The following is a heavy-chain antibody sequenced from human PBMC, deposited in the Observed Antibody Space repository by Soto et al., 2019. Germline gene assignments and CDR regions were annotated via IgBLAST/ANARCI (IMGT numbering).Heavy chain of an antibody. V-gene: IGHV1-18*01. CDR1: GYTFTSYG. Sequence: QVQLVQSGAEVKKPGASVKVSCKASGYTFTSYGISWVRQAPGQGLEWMGRISAYNGNTNYAQKLQGRVTMTRDTSTSTVYMERRSLRSDDTAVYYCARDAPTIAAQDDYWGQGTLVSVSS. J-gene: IGHJ4*02. CDR3: ARDAPTIAAQDDY. D-gene: IGHD6-13*01. CDR2: ISAYNGNT.